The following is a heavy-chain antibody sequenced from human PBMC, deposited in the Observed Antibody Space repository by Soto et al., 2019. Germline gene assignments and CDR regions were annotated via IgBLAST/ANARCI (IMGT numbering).Heavy chain of an antibody. CDR3: TRRAQRASGGLHAFDI. V-gene: IGHV3-11*01. Sequence: FLSLSGAATVVTFLESYITWIRQSPGKGLEWLSYISSSGTTIYYADSVKGRFTISRDNAKNSLYLQMNSLRAEDTAVYYCTRRAQRASGGLHAFDIWGQGTMVTNSS. CDR1: VVTFLESY. J-gene: IGHJ3*02. CDR2: ISSSGTTI. D-gene: IGHD2-15*01.